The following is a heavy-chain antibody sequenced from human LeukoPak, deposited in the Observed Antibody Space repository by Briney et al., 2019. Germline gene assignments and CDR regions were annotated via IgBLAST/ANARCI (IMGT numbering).Heavy chain of an antibody. J-gene: IGHJ4*02. D-gene: IGHD3-3*01. CDR2: ISYDGTNK. CDR3: AKENDFVY. V-gene: IGHV3-30*18. CDR1: GFTFSNYD. Sequence: GGSLRLSCAASGFTFSNYDMHWGRQAPGKGLEWVAVISYDGTNKYYADSLKGRFTISRDNSKSTLYLQMNSLRAEDTAGYYWAKENDFVYWGQGTLVTVSS.